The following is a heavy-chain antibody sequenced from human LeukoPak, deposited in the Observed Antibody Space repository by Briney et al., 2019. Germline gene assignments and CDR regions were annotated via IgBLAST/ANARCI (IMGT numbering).Heavy chain of an antibody. J-gene: IGHJ4*02. CDR1: AITFITYG. Sequence: PGRSLRLSCAASAITFITYGMYWVRRPPGKGLEWVAVISYDGSNKFYADSVKGRFTISRDNSKNSLYLQMNSLRADDTAVYYCAKASYGSGSYRLDYWGQGTLVTVSS. CDR3: AKASYGSGSYRLDY. D-gene: IGHD3-10*01. V-gene: IGHV3-30*13. CDR2: ISYDGSNK.